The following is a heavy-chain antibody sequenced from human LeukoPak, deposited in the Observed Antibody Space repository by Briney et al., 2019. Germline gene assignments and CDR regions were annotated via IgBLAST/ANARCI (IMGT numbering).Heavy chain of an antibody. Sequence: QPGGSLRLSCAASGFTFSSYWMSWVRQAPGKGLEWVANIHDDGRVTDYVDSVKGRFTISRDNARNSVYLQLNSLRAEDTALYYCARGRGWVDHWGQGTLVTVSS. J-gene: IGHJ4*02. CDR2: IHDDGRVT. CDR1: GFTFSSYW. CDR3: ARGRGWVDH. D-gene: IGHD3-16*01. V-gene: IGHV3-7*01.